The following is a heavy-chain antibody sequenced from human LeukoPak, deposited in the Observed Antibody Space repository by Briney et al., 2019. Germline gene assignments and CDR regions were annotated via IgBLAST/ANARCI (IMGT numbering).Heavy chain of an antibody. Sequence: GGSLRLSCAASGFTFRSHGMHWVRQAPGKGLEWVAFIWYDGSNKYYTDSVKGRFTISRDNSKNTLYLQMNSLRAEDTAVYYCAGDRATSYFDYWGHGALVTISS. V-gene: IGHV3-33*01. CDR3: AGDRATSYFDY. CDR1: GFTFRSHG. J-gene: IGHJ4*01. CDR2: IWYDGSNK. D-gene: IGHD1-26*01.